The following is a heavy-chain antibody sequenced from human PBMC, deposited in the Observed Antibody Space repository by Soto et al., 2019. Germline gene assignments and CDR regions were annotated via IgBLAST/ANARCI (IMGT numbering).Heavy chain of an antibody. V-gene: IGHV3-64D*08. CDR3: LLEEYNYGKGVFDY. J-gene: IGHJ4*02. CDR1: GFTFTNHA. Sequence: EVQLVESGGGLVQPGGSLRLSCSGSGFTFTNHAINWVRQSPGRGLEFVGVISTAGSLTYYADSVKGRFTFSRDNSQNTVCLQMNSLRAEDTAVSHCLLEEYNYGKGVFDYWGQGTLVFVSS. D-gene: IGHD1-1*01. CDR2: ISTAGSLT.